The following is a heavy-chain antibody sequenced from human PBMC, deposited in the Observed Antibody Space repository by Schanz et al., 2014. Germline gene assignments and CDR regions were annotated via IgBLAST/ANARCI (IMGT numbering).Heavy chain of an antibody. CDR3: ARSRGFDSIFDF. Sequence: AQLLESGGGLVQPGGSLRLSCAASGFNFKAYAMSWVRQAPGKGLEWVTVISYDGSNKYYADSVKGRFTISRDNSKNTVYLQMNNLRAEDTAVYYCARSRGFDSIFDFWGRGTLVTGSS. V-gene: IGHV3-30*03. CDR2: ISYDGSNK. J-gene: IGHJ4*02. CDR1: GFNFKAYA. D-gene: IGHD5-12*01.